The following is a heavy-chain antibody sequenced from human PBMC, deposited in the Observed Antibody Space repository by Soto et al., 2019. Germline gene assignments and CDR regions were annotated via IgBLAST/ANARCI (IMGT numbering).Heavy chain of an antibody. D-gene: IGHD4-17*01. CDR2: IYSGGNT. CDR1: GFTVSNNY. CDR3: ARGADDSGDRVDY. J-gene: IGHJ4*02. Sequence: EVQLVETGGGLIQPGGSLRLSCAASGFTVSNNYMNWVRQAPGKGLEWVSIIYSGGNTYYADSVKGRFTISRDISKNTLYLQMNSLRAEDTAVYYCARGADDSGDRVDYWGQGTLVTVSS. V-gene: IGHV3-53*02.